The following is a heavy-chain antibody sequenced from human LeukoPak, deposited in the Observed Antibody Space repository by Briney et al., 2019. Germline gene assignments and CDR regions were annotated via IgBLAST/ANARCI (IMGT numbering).Heavy chain of an antibody. D-gene: IGHD3-3*01. CDR3: ARDVSQYYDFWSGYHNWFDP. Sequence: SETLSLTCTVPGDSISSYYWSWIRQPPGKGLEWIGYIYYSGSTNYNPSLKSRVTISVDTSKNQFSLKLSSVTAADTAVYYCARDVSQYYDFWSGYHNWFDPWGQGTLVTVSS. CDR2: IYYSGST. CDR1: GDSISSYY. J-gene: IGHJ5*02. V-gene: IGHV4-59*01.